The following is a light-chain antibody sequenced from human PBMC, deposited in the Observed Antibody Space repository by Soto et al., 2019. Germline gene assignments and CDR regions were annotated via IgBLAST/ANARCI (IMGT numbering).Light chain of an antibody. CDR3: QQSSNIPVT. V-gene: IGKV1-39*01. CDR2: AAS. CDR1: QNIKIQ. Sequence: DIQMTQSPSSLSASIGDRVTITCRASQNIKIQLNWYQQHPGRAPKLLIYAASGLQSGVPSRFRGSGSGTEFTLNIDSLQPEDYASYYCQQSSNIPVTFGGGTKVDIK. J-gene: IGKJ4*01.